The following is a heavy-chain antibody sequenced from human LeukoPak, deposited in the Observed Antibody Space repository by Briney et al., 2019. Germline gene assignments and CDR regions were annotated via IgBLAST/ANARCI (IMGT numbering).Heavy chain of an antibody. CDR2: INWNSGSI. CDR1: GFTFDDYA. Sequence: GRSLRLSCAASGFTFDDYAMHCVRQAPGKGLEWVSGINWNSGSIGYADSVKGRFTISRDNAKNSLYLQMNSLRAEDTALYYCAKDPHRGSYSFYFDYWGQGTLVTVSS. V-gene: IGHV3-9*01. CDR3: AKDPHRGSYSFYFDY. D-gene: IGHD1-26*01. J-gene: IGHJ4*02.